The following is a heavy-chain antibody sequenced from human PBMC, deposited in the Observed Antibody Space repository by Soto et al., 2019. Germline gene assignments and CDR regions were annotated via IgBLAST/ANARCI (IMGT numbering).Heavy chain of an antibody. V-gene: IGHV3-23*01. CDR3: ATRGDFWSGYAFDY. CDR2: ISGSGGST. D-gene: IGHD3-3*01. CDR1: VFAFSSYA. Sequence: GGSVRLSCAASVFAFSSYAMSWVHQAPGKGLEWVSAISGSGGSTYYADSVKGRFTISRDNSKNTLYLQMNSLRAEDTAVYYCATRGDFWSGYAFDYWGQGTLVTVSS. J-gene: IGHJ4*02.